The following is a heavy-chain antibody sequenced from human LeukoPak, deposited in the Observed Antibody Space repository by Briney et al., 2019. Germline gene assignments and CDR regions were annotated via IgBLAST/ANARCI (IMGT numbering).Heavy chain of an antibody. J-gene: IGHJ4*02. CDR2: ISAYNGNT. CDR3: ARVESGIAVDY. CDR1: GYTFTSYG. V-gene: IGHV1-18*01. Sequence: VSVKVSCKASGYTFTSYGISCVRQAPGQGLEWMGWISAYNGNTNYAQKLQGRVTMTTDTSTSTAYMELRSLRSGDTAVYYCARVESGIAVDYWGQGTLVTVSS. D-gene: IGHD6-13*01.